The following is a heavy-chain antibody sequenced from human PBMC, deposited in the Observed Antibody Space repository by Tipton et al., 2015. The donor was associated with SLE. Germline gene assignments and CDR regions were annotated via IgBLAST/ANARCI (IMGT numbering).Heavy chain of an antibody. V-gene: IGHV4-34*01. D-gene: IGHD6-19*01. J-gene: IGHJ4*02. Sequence: TLSLTCAVYGGSFSGYHWTWFRQPPGQGLEWSGGIADTGSPNYNPSLKSRVTISLDTSKSQFSLILNSLTAADTAVYYCARGPFQRWPPGAYWGQGTLVTVSS. CDR1: GGSFSGYH. CDR2: IADTGSP. CDR3: ARGPFQRWPPGAY.